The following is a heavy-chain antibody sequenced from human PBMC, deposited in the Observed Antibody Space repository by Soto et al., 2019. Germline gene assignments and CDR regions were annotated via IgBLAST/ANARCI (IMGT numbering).Heavy chain of an antibody. CDR1: GFTFSSYA. CDR3: AKETFPYDFWSGYLDY. CDR2: ISGSGGST. Sequence: EVQLLESGGGLVQPGGSLSLSCAASGFTFSSYAMSWVRQAPGKGLEWVSAISGSGGSTYYADSVKGRFTISRDNSKNTLYLQMNSLRAEDTAVYYCAKETFPYDFWSGYLDYWGQGTLVTVSS. V-gene: IGHV3-23*01. J-gene: IGHJ4*02. D-gene: IGHD3-3*01.